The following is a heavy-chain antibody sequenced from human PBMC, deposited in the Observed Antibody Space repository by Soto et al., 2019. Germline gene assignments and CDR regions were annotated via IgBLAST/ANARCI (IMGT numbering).Heavy chain of an antibody. D-gene: IGHD6-13*01. V-gene: IGHV3-30*18. CDR3: AKGTVYSSSGYGSY. CDR2: ISYDGSNK. J-gene: IGHJ4*02. CDR1: GFTFSSYG. Sequence: QVQLVESGGGVVQPGRSLRLSCAASGFTFSSYGMHWVRQAPGKGLEWVAVISYDGSNKYYADSVKGRFTISRDNSKNTLYLQMNSLRAEDTAVYYCAKGTVYSSSGYGSYWGQGTLVTVSS.